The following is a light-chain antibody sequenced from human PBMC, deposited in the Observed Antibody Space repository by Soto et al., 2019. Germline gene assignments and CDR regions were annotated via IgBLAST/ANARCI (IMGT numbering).Light chain of an antibody. CDR3: QQYKSRST. J-gene: IGKJ2*01. Sequence: DIQMTQSTSNLSASVGDRVTITCRASESITRWLAWYQQKPGKAPKLLIYDASSLESGVPSRFSGSGSGTEFTLTITSLQPDDFATYYCQQYKSRSTFGQGTKLEIK. CDR1: ESITRW. CDR2: DAS. V-gene: IGKV1-5*01.